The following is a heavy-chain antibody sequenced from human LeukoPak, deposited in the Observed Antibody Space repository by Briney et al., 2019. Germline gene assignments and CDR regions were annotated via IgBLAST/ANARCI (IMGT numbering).Heavy chain of an antibody. V-gene: IGHV4-4*09. CDR3: ARIRIAAAGTPNWFDP. CDR2: IYTSGST. J-gene: IGHJ5*02. CDR1: GGSISSYY. Sequence: SETLSLACTVSGGSISSYYWSWIRQPPGKGLVWIWYIYTSGSTNYNPSLKSRVTISVDTSKNQFSLKLSSVTAADTAVDYCARIRIAAAGTPNWFDPWGQGTLVTVSS. D-gene: IGHD6-13*01.